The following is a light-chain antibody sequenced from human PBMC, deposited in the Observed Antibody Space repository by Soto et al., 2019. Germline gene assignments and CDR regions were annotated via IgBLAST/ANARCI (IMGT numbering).Light chain of an antibody. V-gene: IGKV3-20*01. Sequence: EIVLTQSPGTLSLSPGERATLSCRASQSVSSSYLAWYQQKPGQAPRLLIYGASSRATGIPDRFSGSGSGTDFTLTISRLETEDFALYYCQQYGSSQAFGGGTKVEIK. CDR1: QSVSSSY. J-gene: IGKJ4*01. CDR2: GAS. CDR3: QQYGSSQA.